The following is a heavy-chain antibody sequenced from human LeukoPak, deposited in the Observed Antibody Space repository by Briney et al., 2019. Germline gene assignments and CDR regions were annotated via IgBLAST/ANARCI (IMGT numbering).Heavy chain of an antibody. CDR3: VRDAYGGSFSGH. V-gene: IGHV3-7*01. D-gene: IGHD1-26*01. Sequence: GGSLRLSCAASGFTISTYYMSWVRQPPGKGLAWVANINQDGSEKNYVDSVKGRFTISRDNAKNSLHLQMNSLRAEDTAVYYCVRDAYGGSFSGHWGQGTLVTVSS. CDR1: GFTISTYY. J-gene: IGHJ4*02. CDR2: INQDGSEK.